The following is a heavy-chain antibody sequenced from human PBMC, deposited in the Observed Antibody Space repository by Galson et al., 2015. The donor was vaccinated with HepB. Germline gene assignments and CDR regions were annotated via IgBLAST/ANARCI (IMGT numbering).Heavy chain of an antibody. V-gene: IGHV3-7*01. J-gene: IGHJ4*02. CDR2: IKQDGSEK. Sequence: SLRLSCAASGFSFGSHWMSWVRQAPGKGLECVANIKQDGSEKYYVDSVKGRFTISRDDAKNSLYLQMSSLRAEDTAVYYCARGFSSRGWIDYWGQGTLVTVSS. CDR3: ARGFSSRGWIDY. CDR1: GFSFGSHW. D-gene: IGHD6-19*01.